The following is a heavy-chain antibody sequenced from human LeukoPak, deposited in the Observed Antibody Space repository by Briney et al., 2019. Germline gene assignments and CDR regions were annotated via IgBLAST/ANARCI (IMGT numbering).Heavy chain of an antibody. CDR1: GYSISSGYY. Sequence: PSETLSLTXAVSGYSISSGYYWGWIRQPPGKGLEWIGSIYHSGSTYYNPSLKSRVTISVDTSKNQFSLKLSSVTAADTAVYYCARLSVVPAAPFDYWGQGTLVTVSS. J-gene: IGHJ4*02. CDR2: IYHSGST. D-gene: IGHD2-2*01. V-gene: IGHV4-38-2*01. CDR3: ARLSVVPAAPFDY.